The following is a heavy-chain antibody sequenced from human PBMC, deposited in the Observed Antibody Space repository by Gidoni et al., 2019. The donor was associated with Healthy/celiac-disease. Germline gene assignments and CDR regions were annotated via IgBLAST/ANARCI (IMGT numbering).Heavy chain of an antibody. CDR2: ISYDGSNK. V-gene: IGHV3-30*18. J-gene: IGHJ4*02. Sequence: QVQLVESGGGVVQPGRSLSLSCVASGFAFSSYGMQWVRQAPGKGLEWVAVISYDGSNKYYADSVKGRFTISRDNSKNTLYLQMNSLRAEDTAVYYCAKPLGAFLEWSYYFDYWGQGTLVTVSS. CDR3: AKPLGAFLEWSYYFDY. D-gene: IGHD3-3*02. CDR1: GFAFSSYG.